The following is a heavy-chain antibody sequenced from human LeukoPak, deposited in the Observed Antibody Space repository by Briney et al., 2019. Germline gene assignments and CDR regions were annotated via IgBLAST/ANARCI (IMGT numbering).Heavy chain of an antibody. CDR3: TTDQPGSWFDP. J-gene: IGHJ5*02. V-gene: IGHV3-53*01. D-gene: IGHD1-14*01. CDR2: IYSGGST. CDR1: GFTVSSNY. Sequence: GGSLRLSCAASGFTVSSNYMSWVRQAPGKGLEWVSVIYSGGSTYYADSVKGRFTISRDNSKNTLYLQMNSLRAEDTAVYYCTTDQPGSWFDPWGQGTLVTVSS.